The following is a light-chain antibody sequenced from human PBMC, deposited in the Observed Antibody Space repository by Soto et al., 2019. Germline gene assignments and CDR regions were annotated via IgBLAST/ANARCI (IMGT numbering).Light chain of an antibody. V-gene: IGLV2-11*01. CDR1: SSDVGYYNY. CDR2: DVF. J-gene: IGLJ2*01. Sequence: QSVLTQPRSVSGSPGQSVTISCTGTSSDVGYYNYVSWYQRHPGKAPKLMIYDVFKRPSGVPDRFSGSKSGNTASLTISGLQAEDEADYYCYSAADDKGVFGGGTKVTVL. CDR3: YSAADDKGV.